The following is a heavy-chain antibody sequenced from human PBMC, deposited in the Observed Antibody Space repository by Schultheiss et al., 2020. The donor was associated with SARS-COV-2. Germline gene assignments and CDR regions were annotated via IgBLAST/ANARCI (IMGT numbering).Heavy chain of an antibody. CDR3: ARSLSGSYASAFGY. CDR1: GFTFSSYA. Sequence: GGSLRLSCTASGFTFSSYAMHWVRQAPGKGLEWVAVISHNERNTRYADSVKGRFTISRDNSKNTLYLQMNSLRAEDTAVYYCARSLSGSYASAFGYWGQGTLVTVAS. CDR2: ISHNERNT. J-gene: IGHJ4*02. V-gene: IGHV3-30*04. D-gene: IGHD1-26*01.